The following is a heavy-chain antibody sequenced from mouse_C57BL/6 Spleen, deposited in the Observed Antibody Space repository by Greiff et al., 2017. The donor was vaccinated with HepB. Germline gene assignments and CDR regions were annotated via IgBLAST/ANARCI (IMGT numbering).Heavy chain of an antibody. CDR3: AREGYGSIYWYFDV. CDR1: GYSITSGYY. CDR2: ISYDGSN. V-gene: IGHV3-6*01. Sequence: EVKLQESGPGLVKPSQSLSLTCSVTGYSITSGYYWNWIRQFPGNKLEWMGYISYDGSNNYNPSLKNRISITRDTSKNQFFLKLNSVTTEDTATYYCAREGYGSIYWYFDVWGTGTTVTVSS. J-gene: IGHJ1*03. D-gene: IGHD1-1*01.